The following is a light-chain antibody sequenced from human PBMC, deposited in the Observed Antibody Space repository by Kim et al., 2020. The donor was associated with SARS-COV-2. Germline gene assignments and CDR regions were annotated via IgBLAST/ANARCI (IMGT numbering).Light chain of an antibody. Sequence: SPGESATLSCRASQSIRSNYVAWYQQKPGQAPRLLIYGASSRATGIPDRFSGSGSGTDFTLTISRLEPEDSAMYYCQQYESSPQTFGQGTKVDIK. CDR3: QQYESSPQT. J-gene: IGKJ1*01. CDR2: GAS. V-gene: IGKV3-20*01. CDR1: QSIRSNY.